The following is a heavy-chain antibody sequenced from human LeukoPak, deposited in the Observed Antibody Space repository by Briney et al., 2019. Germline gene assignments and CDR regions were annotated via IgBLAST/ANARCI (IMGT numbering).Heavy chain of an antibody. V-gene: IGHV3-20*04. D-gene: IGHD5-12*01. CDR1: GFTFDDYG. CDR3: ARDSASGYDSTAFDY. J-gene: IGHJ4*02. Sequence: GGSLRLSCAASGFTFDDYGMSWVRQAPGKGLEWVSGINWNGGSTGYADSVKGRFTISRDNAKNSLYLQMNSLRAEDTALYYCARDSASGYDSTAFDYWGQGTLVTVSS. CDR2: INWNGGST.